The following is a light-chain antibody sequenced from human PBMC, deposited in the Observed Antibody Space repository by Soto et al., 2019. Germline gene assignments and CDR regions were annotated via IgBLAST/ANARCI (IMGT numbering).Light chain of an antibody. CDR3: KQYDNSRIT. Sequence: IVLTQSPGTLSLSPGETATLSCRASQSVSSTFLTWYQQKPGQDPRLLIYGAFTRAAGIPDRLSSSGSGTAFNLTISRLEPEDFAVYFCKQYDNSRITFGGGTTVEIK. CDR2: GAF. J-gene: IGKJ4*01. CDR1: QSVSSTF. V-gene: IGKV3-20*01.